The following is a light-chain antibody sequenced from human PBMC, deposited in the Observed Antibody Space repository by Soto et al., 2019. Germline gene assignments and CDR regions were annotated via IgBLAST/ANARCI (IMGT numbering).Light chain of an antibody. V-gene: IGKV1-39*01. J-gene: IGKJ4*01. CDR2: AAS. CDR3: QQNSNTPLT. CDR1: QTISDY. Sequence: DIQMTQSPSSLSASVGDRVTITCRASQTISDYLNWYQQKPGKAPSLLIYAASSLQSGVPSRFSASGSGTDFTLTITSLQPEDFAAYYCQQNSNTPLTFGGGTKVEIK.